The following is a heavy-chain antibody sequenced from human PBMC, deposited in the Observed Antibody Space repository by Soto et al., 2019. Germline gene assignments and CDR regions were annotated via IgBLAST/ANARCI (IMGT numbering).Heavy chain of an antibody. J-gene: IGHJ5*02. Sequence: QLQLQESGPGLVKPSETLSLTCTVSGGSISSRSYYWGWIRQPPGKGLEWIGSIYYSWSTYYNPSLKRRVTISVDTSKNQFSLKLSSVTAADTAVYFCARRGMSNWFDPWGQGTLVTVSS. CDR2: IYYSWST. CDR1: GGSISSRSYY. V-gene: IGHV4-39*01. D-gene: IGHD1-1*01. CDR3: ARRGMSNWFDP.